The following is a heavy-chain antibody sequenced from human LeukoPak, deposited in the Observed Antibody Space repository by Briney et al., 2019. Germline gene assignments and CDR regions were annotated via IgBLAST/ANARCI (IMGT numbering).Heavy chain of an antibody. CDR1: GGTFSSYA. CDR3: ATSSGGYIDY. D-gene: IGHD3-10*01. J-gene: IGHJ4*02. CDR2: IIPMFGTA. V-gene: IGHV1-69*05. Sequence: ASVKVSCKASGGTFSSYAISWVRQAPRQGLEWMGGIIPMFGTANYAQKFQGRVTITTDESTSTAYMELSSLRSEDTAVYYCATSSGGYIDYWGQGTLVTVSS.